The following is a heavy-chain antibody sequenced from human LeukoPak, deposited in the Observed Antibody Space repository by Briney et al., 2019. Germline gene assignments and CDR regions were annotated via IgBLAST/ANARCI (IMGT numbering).Heavy chain of an antibody. Sequence: GASVKLSCKASGYTFASYGISWVRQGPGQGLEWMGWISAYNGNTNYAQKLQGRVTMTTDTSTSTAYMELRSLRSDDTAVYYCARDGRYYYDSSGYYLFDYWGQGTLVTVSS. D-gene: IGHD3-22*01. CDR3: ARDGRYYYDSSGYYLFDY. V-gene: IGHV1-18*01. J-gene: IGHJ4*02. CDR2: ISAYNGNT. CDR1: GYTFASYG.